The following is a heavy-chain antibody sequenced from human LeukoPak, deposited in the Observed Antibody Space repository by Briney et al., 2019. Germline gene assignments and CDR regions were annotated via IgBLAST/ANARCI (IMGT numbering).Heavy chain of an antibody. CDR1: GGSISSYY. CDR3: ARRIAVARGVNWFDP. V-gene: IGHV4-59*01. J-gene: IGHJ5*02. CDR2: IYYSGST. Sequence: PSETLSLTCAVSGGSISSYYWSWIRQPPGKGLEWIGYIYYSGSTNYNPSLKSRVTISVDTSKNQFSLKLSSVTAADTAVYYCARRIAVARGVNWFDPWGQGTLVTVSS. D-gene: IGHD6-19*01.